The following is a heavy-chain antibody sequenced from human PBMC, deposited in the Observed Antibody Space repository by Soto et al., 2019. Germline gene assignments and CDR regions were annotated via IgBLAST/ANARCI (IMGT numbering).Heavy chain of an antibody. V-gene: IGHV4-34*01. CDR3: ARGLMSGSYYSGGWYYLDY. CDR1: GGSFSGYI. Sequence: QVQLQQRGAGLLKPSETLSLTCAVYGGSFSGYILSWIRQPPGKGLQWIGQINHSGSTNYNPSLDSRVTLSLRTSYRQFALELSYVRAAETAVYYCARGLMSGSYYSGGWYYLDYWGHGALVTFSS. CDR2: INHSGST. J-gene: IGHJ4*01. D-gene: IGHD1-26*01.